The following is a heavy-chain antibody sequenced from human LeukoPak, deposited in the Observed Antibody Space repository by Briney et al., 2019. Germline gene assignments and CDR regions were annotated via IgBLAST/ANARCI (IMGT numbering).Heavy chain of an antibody. CDR2: ISSSGST. CDR3: ARLRIEYSSSWYISGYFDY. Sequence: PSETLSLTCTVSGDSISSGDYYWSWIRQPAGKGLEWIGRISSSGSTNYNPSLKSRVTISVDTSKNQFSLKLTSVTAADTAVYYCARLRIEYSSSWYISGYFDYWGQGALVTVSS. CDR1: GDSISSGDYY. V-gene: IGHV4-61*02. D-gene: IGHD6-13*01. J-gene: IGHJ4*02.